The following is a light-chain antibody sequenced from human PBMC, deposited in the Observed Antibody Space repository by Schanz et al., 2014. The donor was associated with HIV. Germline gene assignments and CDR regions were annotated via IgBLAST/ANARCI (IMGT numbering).Light chain of an antibody. J-gene: IGLJ3*02. V-gene: IGLV2-23*02. CDR3: CSYVPSNTWM. Sequence: QSALTQPASVSGSPGQSITISCTGASSDVGTYNLVSWYQHHPGKAPKLIIYEVAKRPSGISDRFSGSKSGNTASLAISGLQGDDEADYYCCSYVPSNTWMFGGGTKLTVL. CDR1: SSDVGTYNL. CDR2: EVA.